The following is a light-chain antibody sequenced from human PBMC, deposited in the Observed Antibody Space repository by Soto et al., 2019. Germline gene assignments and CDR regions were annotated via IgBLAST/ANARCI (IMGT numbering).Light chain of an antibody. Sequence: AIQMTQSPSSLSASVGDRVTITCRASQGIKNDLGWFQQKPGKAPQLLIYGASVLQSGVPSRFSGSGSGIDFTLTISXXXXXDFATYYCLQDFNYPRTFGPGT. V-gene: IGKV1-6*01. CDR3: LQDFNYPRT. CDR1: QGIKND. J-gene: IGKJ3*01. CDR2: GAS.